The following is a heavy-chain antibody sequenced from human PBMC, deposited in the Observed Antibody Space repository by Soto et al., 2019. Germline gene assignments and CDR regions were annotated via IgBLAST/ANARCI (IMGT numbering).Heavy chain of an antibody. J-gene: IGHJ2*01. CDR1: GYTFTSYA. D-gene: IGHD1-26*01. V-gene: IGHV1-3*01. CDR3: ARRVVIVGATMDWYFDL. CDR2: INAGNGNT. Sequence: QVQLVQSGAEVKKPGASVKVSCKASGYTFTSYAMHWVRQAPGHSLAWMGWINAGNGNTKYSQKFQGRVTITRDTSASTAYMELSSLRAEDTAVYYWARRVVIVGATMDWYFDLCGRGTLVTVSS.